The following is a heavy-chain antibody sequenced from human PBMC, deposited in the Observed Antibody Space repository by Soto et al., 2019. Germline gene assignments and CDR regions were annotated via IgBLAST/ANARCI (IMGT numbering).Heavy chain of an antibody. CDR2: ISYDGSNK. CDR1: GFTFSSYA. D-gene: IGHD5-18*01. J-gene: IGHJ6*02. Sequence: QVQLVESGGGVVQPGRSLRLSCAASGFTFSSYAMHWVLQAPGKGLEWVAVISYDGSNKYYADSVKGRFTISRDNSKNTLYLQMNSLRAEDTAVYYCAREFDSYGYNYYYGMDVWGQGTTVTVSS. V-gene: IGHV3-30-3*01. CDR3: AREFDSYGYNYYYGMDV.